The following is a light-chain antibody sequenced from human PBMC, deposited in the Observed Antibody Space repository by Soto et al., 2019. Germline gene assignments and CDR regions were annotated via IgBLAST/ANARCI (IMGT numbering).Light chain of an antibody. V-gene: IGLV2-14*03. CDR2: EVR. CDR3: SAFKSKRPLI. J-gene: IGLJ2*01. Sequence: QSALTQPASVSGSPGQSITISCAGTMRDIGAYNLVAWDQQHPGKAPRLIVYEVRHRPSGIPLRFSASKAGHTDFLTISGLQAEDEAHYYFSAFKSKRPLIFGGGTK. CDR1: MRDIGAYNL.